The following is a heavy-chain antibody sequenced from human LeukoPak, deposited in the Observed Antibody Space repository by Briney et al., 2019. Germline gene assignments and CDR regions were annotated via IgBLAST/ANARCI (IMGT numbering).Heavy chain of an antibody. CDR1: GFTFSSSA. D-gene: IGHD2/OR15-2a*01. Sequence: VASVKVSCKASGFTFSSSAVQWVRQARGQRLEWIGWIVVGSGNTNYAQKFQERVTITRDISTSTAYMELSSLRSEDTAVYYCAADRRCNSLRCYPYNFDYWGQGTLVTVSS. CDR2: IVVGSGNT. CDR3: AADRRCNSLRCYPYNFDY. J-gene: IGHJ4*02. V-gene: IGHV1-58*01.